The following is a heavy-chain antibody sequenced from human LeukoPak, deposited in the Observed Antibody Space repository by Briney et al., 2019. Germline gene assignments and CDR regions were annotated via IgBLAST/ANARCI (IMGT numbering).Heavy chain of an antibody. V-gene: IGHV4-39*01. J-gene: IGHJ4*02. D-gene: IGHD3-10*01. CDR3: ARGSLWFGELLDY. CDR1: GASVRNEY. CDR2: IYYSGST. Sequence: PSETLSLTCTVSGASVRNEYWGWIRQPPGKGLEWIGSIYYSGSTYYNPSLKSRVTISVDTSKNQFSLKLSSVTAADTAVYYCARGSLWFGELLDYWGQGTLVTVSS.